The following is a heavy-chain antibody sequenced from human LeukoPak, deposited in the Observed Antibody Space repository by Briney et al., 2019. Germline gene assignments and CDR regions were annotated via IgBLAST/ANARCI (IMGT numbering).Heavy chain of an antibody. J-gene: IGHJ4*02. CDR3: ARGSAPHYFDY. D-gene: IGHD2-15*01. Sequence: GGPLRLSCAASGFTFSSYAMHWVRQAPGKGLEWVAVISYDGSNKYYADSVKGRFTISRDNSKNTLYLQMNSLRAEDTAVYYCARGSAPHYFDYWGQGTLVTVSS. CDR2: ISYDGSNK. V-gene: IGHV3-30-3*01. CDR1: GFTFSSYA.